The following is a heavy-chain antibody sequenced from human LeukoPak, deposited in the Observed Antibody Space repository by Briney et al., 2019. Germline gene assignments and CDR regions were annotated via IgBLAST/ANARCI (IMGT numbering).Heavy chain of an antibody. Sequence: SGTLSLTCAVSGGSVSRSNWWNWVRQPPGKGLGWIGEIHHSGSTNYNPSLKIRVTMSVDKPKNQFTLKLISVTAADTAVYYCARTEAFCSDTSCSNWFDPWGQGTLVTVSS. CDR1: GGSVSRSNW. CDR2: IHHSGST. V-gene: IGHV4-4*02. J-gene: IGHJ5*02. CDR3: ARTEAFCSDTSCSNWFDP. D-gene: IGHD2-2*01.